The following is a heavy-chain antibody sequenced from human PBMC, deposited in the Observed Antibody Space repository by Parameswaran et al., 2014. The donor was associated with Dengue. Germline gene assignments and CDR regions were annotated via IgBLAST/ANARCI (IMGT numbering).Heavy chain of an antibody. J-gene: IGHJ4*02. V-gene: IGHV3-21*03. D-gene: IGHD6-19*01. CDR3: ARDAGYSSGWFDY. CDR2: ISSSSYI. Sequence: KWIRQPPGKGLEWVSSISSSSYIYYADSVKGRFTISRDNAKNSLYLQMNSLRAEDTAVYYCARDAGYSSGWFDYWGQGTLVTVSS.